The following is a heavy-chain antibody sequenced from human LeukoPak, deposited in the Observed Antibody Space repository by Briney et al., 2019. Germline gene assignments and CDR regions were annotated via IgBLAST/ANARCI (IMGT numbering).Heavy chain of an antibody. Sequence: ASVTVSFKASGYTFTIYGISWVRQAPGQGLEWMGWISGYNGNINYAQKFQGRVTMTTDTSTSTAYMELRSLRSDDTAVYYCARESRGYRYGYYYYYDMDVWGQGTTVTVSS. CDR1: GYTFTIYG. V-gene: IGHV1-18*01. CDR3: ARESRGYRYGYYYYYDMDV. D-gene: IGHD5-18*01. CDR2: ISGYNGNI. J-gene: IGHJ6*02.